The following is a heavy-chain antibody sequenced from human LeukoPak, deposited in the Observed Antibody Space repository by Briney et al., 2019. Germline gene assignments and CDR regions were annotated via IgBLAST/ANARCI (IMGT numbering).Heavy chain of an antibody. CDR1: GGSFSGYY. Sequence: SETLSLTCAVYGGSFSGYYWSWIRQPPGKGLEWIGEINHSGSTNYNPSLKSRVTISVDTSKNQFSLQLNSVTPEDTAVYYCARGIAAAGLGPWGQGTLVTVSS. D-gene: IGHD6-13*01. CDR2: INHSGST. J-gene: IGHJ5*02. CDR3: ARGIAAAGLGP. V-gene: IGHV4-34*01.